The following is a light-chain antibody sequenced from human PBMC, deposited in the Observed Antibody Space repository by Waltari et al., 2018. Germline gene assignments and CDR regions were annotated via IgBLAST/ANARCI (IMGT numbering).Light chain of an antibody. CDR3: QAWDSSTALV. Sequence: SYGLTQPPSVSVSPGQTASITCSGHKLGDRYAYWYQQKPGLSPVLVIYQDAERPSGIPERFSGSKSGNTATLTISGTQAMDEADYYCQAWDSSTALVFGGGTKLTVL. CDR2: QDA. J-gene: IGLJ2*01. V-gene: IGLV3-1*01. CDR1: KLGDRY.